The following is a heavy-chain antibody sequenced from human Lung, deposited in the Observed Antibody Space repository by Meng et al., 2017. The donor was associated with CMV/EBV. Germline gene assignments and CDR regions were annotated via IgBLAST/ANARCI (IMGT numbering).Heavy chain of an antibody. J-gene: IGHJ4*02. CDR1: GYTITDYY. D-gene: IGHD1-26*01. CDR3: ARVEVGITSGDY. Sequence: QAQWVKAGAEVKKPGASVKVSCKASGYTITDYYLHWARQAPGQGLEWMGRISPNSGDTNYAQNFQGRVTMTRDTSISTAYMELRSLRSDDTAVYYCARVEVGITSGDYWGQGTLVTVSS. CDR2: ISPNSGDT. V-gene: IGHV1-2*06.